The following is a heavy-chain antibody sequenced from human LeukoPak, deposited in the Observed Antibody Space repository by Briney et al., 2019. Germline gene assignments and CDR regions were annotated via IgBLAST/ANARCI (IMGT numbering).Heavy chain of an antibody. V-gene: IGHV3-48*03. D-gene: IGHD3-10*01. CDR2: ISSSGSTI. J-gene: IGHJ6*03. CDR3: AKEPWSPYGSGDYYYYYMDV. CDR1: GFTFSSYE. Sequence: GGSLRLSCAASGFTFSSYEMNWVRQAPGKGLEWVSYISSSGSTIYYADSVKGRFTISRDNSKNTLYLQMNSLRAEDTAVYYCAKEPWSPYGSGDYYYYYMDVWGKGTTVTISS.